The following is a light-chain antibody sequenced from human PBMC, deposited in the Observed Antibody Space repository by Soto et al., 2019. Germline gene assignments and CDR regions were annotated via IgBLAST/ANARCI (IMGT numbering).Light chain of an antibody. V-gene: IGLV2-14*01. Sequence: PTLPGPVCRTPRHSIRPPSSRSNSDPGIYDFVSWYQHHPGRAPKLIVSEVSHRPSGVSNRFSGSKSGNTASLTISGLQSEEEADYYCISYTSDDVSYVFGTGAKVTGL. CDR1: NSDPGIYDF. CDR3: ISYTSDDVSYV. J-gene: IGLJ1*01. CDR2: EVS.